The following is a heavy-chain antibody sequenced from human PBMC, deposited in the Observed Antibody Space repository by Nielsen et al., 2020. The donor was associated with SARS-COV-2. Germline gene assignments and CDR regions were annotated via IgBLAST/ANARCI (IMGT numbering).Heavy chain of an antibody. Sequence: GGSLRLSCKGSGYIFTSYWISWVRQMPGKGLEWMGRIDPSDSYTNYSPSFQGHVTISADKSISTAYLQWSSLKASDTAMYYCARLGGVYGSGSKDAFDIWGQGTVVTVSS. CDR3: ARLGGVYGSGSKDAFDI. CDR1: GYIFTSYW. D-gene: IGHD3-10*01. CDR2: IDPSDSYT. V-gene: IGHV5-10-1*01. J-gene: IGHJ3*02.